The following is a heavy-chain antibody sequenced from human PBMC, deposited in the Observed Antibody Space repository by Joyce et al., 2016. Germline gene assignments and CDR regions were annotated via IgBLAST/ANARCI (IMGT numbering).Heavy chain of an antibody. CDR2: INPNSGCT. CDR3: ARDHSARHRLDY. V-gene: IGHV1-2*04. Sequence: QVQLVQSGAEVKKPGASVKVSCKASGYTFSDYYIHWGRQAPGQGLEWRCWINPNSGCTNYAQKFQGWVKMTKGTSISAVHMERSRLKSDETAVYYCARDHSARHRLDYWGQGTLVTVSS. J-gene: IGHJ4*02. CDR1: GYTFSDYY. D-gene: IGHD6-6*01.